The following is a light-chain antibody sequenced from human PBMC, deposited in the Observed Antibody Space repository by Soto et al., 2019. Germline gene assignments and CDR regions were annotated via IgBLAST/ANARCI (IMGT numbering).Light chain of an antibody. V-gene: IGKV2-28*01. CDR3: LRSVQFPRT. J-gene: IGKJ2*01. CDR1: QSILHSNGYDY. Sequence: DIVMTQSPLSLPVTPGEPASISCRASQSILHSNGYDYLDWYLQKPGQSPQLLIYSVSNRASGVLCMFRGSVSGTDFTPNISRGEAEDVGTYYCLRSVQFPRTFGPGTKLEI. CDR2: SVS.